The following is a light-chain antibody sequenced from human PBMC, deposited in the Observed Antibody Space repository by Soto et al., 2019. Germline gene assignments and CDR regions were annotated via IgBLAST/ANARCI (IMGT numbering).Light chain of an antibody. J-gene: IGLJ1*01. CDR3: SSFVGGNIYV. V-gene: IGLV2-8*01. CDR1: SSDVGGYDF. CDR2: DVS. Sequence: QSVLTQPPSASGSPGQSVTISCTGTSSDVGGYDFVAWHQQHPGKAPRLMIYDVSKRPSGVPDRFSGSKSGYTASLTVSGLQAEDEADYYCSSFVGGNIYVFGTGTNVTVL.